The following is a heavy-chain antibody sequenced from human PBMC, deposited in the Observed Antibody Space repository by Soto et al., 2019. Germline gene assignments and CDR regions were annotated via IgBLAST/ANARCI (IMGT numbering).Heavy chain of an antibody. Sequence: PGGSLRLSCEASGFTFSRYVLPWVRQAPGKGLEWVAVITYDGGDKFYADSVRGRFTISRDASNNTLYLQMNSLRAEYKGVYYCGRVLGGYPNFDFWGQGTLVTVSS. CDR2: ITYDGGDK. CDR3: GRVLGGYPNFDF. D-gene: IGHD3-22*01. V-gene: IGHV3-30-3*01. J-gene: IGHJ4*02. CDR1: GFTFSRYV.